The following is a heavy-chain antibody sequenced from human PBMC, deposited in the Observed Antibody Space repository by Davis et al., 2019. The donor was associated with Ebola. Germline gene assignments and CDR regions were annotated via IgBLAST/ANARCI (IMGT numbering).Heavy chain of an antibody. V-gene: IGHV3-21*01. CDR1: GFTFSSYS. CDR3: ARDHLSEPFDWLLPAHNWFDP. Sequence: GGSLRLSCAASGFTFSSYSMNWVRQAPGKGLEWVSSISSSSSYIYYADSAKGRFTISRDNAKNSLYLQMNSLRAEDTAVYYCARDHLSEPFDWLLPAHNWFDPWGQGTLVTVSS. CDR2: ISSSSSYI. J-gene: IGHJ5*02. D-gene: IGHD3-9*01.